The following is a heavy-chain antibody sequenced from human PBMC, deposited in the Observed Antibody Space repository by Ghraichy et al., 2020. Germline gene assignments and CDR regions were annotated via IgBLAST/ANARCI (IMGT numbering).Heavy chain of an antibody. D-gene: IGHD4-17*01. CDR3: ARGQVSRLVTTVTTRYYYMDV. CDR1: GGSFSGYY. J-gene: IGHJ6*03. V-gene: IGHV4-34*01. Sequence: ESLNISCAVYGGSFSGYYWSWIRQPPGKGLEWIGEINHSGSTNYNPSLKSRVTISLDTSKNQFSLKLSSVTAADTAVYYCARGQVSRLVTTVTTRYYYMDVWGKGTTVTVSS. CDR2: INHSGST.